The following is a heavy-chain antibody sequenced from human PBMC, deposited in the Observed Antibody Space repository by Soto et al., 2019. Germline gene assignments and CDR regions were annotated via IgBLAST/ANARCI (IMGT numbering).Heavy chain of an antibody. CDR1: GGSISSGDYY. Sequence: QVQLQESGPGLVKPSQTLSLTCTVSGGSISSGDYYWSWIRQPPGKGLEWIGYIYYSGSTYYNPSLKSRVTISVDTSKNQFSLKLSSVTAADTAVSYCATGLGYCSGGSCYYPAYFQHWGQGTLVTVSS. J-gene: IGHJ1*01. V-gene: IGHV4-30-4*01. D-gene: IGHD2-15*01. CDR3: ATGLGYCSGGSCYYPAYFQH. CDR2: IYYSGST.